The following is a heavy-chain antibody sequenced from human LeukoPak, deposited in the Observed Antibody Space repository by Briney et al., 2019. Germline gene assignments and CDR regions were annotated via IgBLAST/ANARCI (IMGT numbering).Heavy chain of an antibody. CDR2: INPAGNYA. D-gene: IGHD5-12*01. J-gene: IGHJ5*01. V-gene: IGHV3-74*01. Sequence: PGGSLRLSCAGSGFTFSNYWIHWVRQTPDKGLVWVSRINPAGNYANYAGSVKGRFTISRDNAKNTVYLQMNSLRAEDTALFYCVRDWDHYDFDSWGRGTLVTVSS. CDR3: VRDWDHYDFDS. CDR1: GFTFSNYW.